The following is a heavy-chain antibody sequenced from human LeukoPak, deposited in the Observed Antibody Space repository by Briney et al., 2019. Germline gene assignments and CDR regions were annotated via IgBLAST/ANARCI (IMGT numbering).Heavy chain of an antibody. CDR2: ISAPGGNT. D-gene: IGHD6-13*01. CDR3: AKGGVYSRNAFEI. Sequence: DPGGSLRLPCAASGFTFCRFAVSGVRQPPGKGLEWVSTISAPGGNTYYADSVTGRFTISRDSSKSTLYLQMNSLRAEDTAVYYCAKGGVYSRNAFEIWGQGTMVTVSS. V-gene: IGHV3-23*01. J-gene: IGHJ3*02. CDR1: GFTFCRFA.